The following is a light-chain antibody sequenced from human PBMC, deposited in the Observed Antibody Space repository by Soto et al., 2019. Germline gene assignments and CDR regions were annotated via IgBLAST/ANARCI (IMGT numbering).Light chain of an antibody. J-gene: IGLJ3*02. V-gene: IGLV2-23*02. CDR3: CSKVPSNTFSGV. CDR1: SSDIGNL. CDR2: EVT. Sequence: QSALTQPASVSGSPGQSITISCTGASSDIGNLVSWYQQHPGKAPKLMISEVTKRPSGVSNRFSGSKSGNTASLTISGLQAEDEADYYCCSKVPSNTFSGVFGGGTKLTVL.